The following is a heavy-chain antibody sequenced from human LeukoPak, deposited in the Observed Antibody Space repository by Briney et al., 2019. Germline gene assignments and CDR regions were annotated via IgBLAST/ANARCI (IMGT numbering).Heavy chain of an antibody. CDR1: GGTFSSYA. Sequence: GASVKFSCKASGGTFSSYAISWVRQAPGQGLEWMGRIIPILGIANYAQKFQGRVTITADKSTSTAYMELSSLRSEDTAVYYCARVNSSWSHKKAYYYYGMDVWGQGTTVTVSS. CDR3: ARVNSSWSHKKAYYYYGMDV. V-gene: IGHV1-69*04. J-gene: IGHJ6*02. CDR2: IIPILGIA. D-gene: IGHD6-13*01.